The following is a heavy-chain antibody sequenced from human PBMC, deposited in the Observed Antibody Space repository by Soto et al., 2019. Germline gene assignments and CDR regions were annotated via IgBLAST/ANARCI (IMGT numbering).Heavy chain of an antibody. CDR3: AREYNWNYACGYGMDV. J-gene: IGHJ6*02. D-gene: IGHD1-7*01. Sequence: QVQLVQSGAEVKKPGSSVKVSCKAPGGTFSSYAISWVRQAPGQGLEWMGGIIPIFGTANYAQKFQGRVTITADKSTSTAYMELSSLRSEDTAVYYCAREYNWNYACGYGMDVWGQGTTVTVSS. V-gene: IGHV1-69*06. CDR2: IIPIFGTA. CDR1: GGTFSSYA.